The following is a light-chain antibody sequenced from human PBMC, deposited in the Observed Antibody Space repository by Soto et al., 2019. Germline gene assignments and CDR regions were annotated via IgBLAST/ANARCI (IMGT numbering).Light chain of an antibody. V-gene: IGKV3-20*01. CDR2: GAS. CDR3: QQYGSSPVT. Sequence: ESVLTQSPGTLSLSPGERATLSCRASQSVSSNYLAWYLQKPGQAPILLIYGASTRATGIPGRFSGSGSGTDFTLSISRLDPEDFAVYYCQQYGSSPVTFGQGTKVDFK. CDR1: QSVSSNY. J-gene: IGKJ1*01.